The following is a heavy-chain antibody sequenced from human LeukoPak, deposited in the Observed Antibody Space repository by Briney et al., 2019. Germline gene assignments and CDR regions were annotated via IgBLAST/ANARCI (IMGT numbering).Heavy chain of an antibody. V-gene: IGHV3-21*01. Sequence: GGSLRLSCAASGFTFSSYSMNWVRQAPGKGLEWVSSISSSSSYIYYADSVKGRFTISRDNAKNSLYLQMNSLRAEDTAVYYCARGYDFWSGYYSFDYWGQGTLVTVSS. CDR2: ISSSSSYI. CDR3: ARGYDFWSGYYSFDY. D-gene: IGHD3-3*01. J-gene: IGHJ4*02. CDR1: GFTFSSYS.